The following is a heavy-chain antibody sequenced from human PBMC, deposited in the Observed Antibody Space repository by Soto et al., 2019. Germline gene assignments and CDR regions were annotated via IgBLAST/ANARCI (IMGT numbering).Heavy chain of an antibody. CDR3: AKDREYYYDSSGYYGY. CDR2: ISGSGGST. V-gene: IGHV3-23*01. CDR1: GFTFSSYA. D-gene: IGHD3-22*01. J-gene: IGHJ4*02. Sequence: GGSVRLSCVASGFTFSSYAMSWVRQAPGKGLEWVSAISGSGGSTYYAESVKGRFTISRDNSKNTLYLQMNSLRAEDTAVYYCAKDREYYYDSSGYYGYWGQGTLVTVSS.